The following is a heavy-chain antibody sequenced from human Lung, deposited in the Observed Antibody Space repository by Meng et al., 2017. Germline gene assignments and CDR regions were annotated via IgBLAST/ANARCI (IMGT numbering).Heavy chain of an antibody. V-gene: IGHV4-34*01. CDR1: GGSFRDYY. D-gene: IGHD4-11*01. CDR2: INHSGST. CDR3: ARGPTTMAHDFDY. Sequence: KGWGAGLLEPSGTLSPPWVVSGGSFRDYYWSGIRQPPGKGLEWIGEINHSGSTNYNPSLESRATISVDTSQNNLSLKLSSVTAADSAVHYCARGPTTMAHDFDYWGQGTLVTVSS. J-gene: IGHJ4*02.